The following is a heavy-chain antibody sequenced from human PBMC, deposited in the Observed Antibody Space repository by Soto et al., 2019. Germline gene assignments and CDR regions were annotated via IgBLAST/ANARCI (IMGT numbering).Heavy chain of an antibody. J-gene: IGHJ4*02. CDR3: ARPQNPSGWYHGGY. V-gene: IGHV3-13*04. Sequence: GGSLRLSCAASGFTFSSYDMHWVRQATGKGLEWVSAIGTAGDTYYPGSVKGRFTISRENAKNSLYLQMNSLRAGDTAVYYCARPQNPSGWYHGGYWGQGTLVTVSS. CDR1: GFTFSSYD. CDR2: IGTAGDT. D-gene: IGHD6-19*01.